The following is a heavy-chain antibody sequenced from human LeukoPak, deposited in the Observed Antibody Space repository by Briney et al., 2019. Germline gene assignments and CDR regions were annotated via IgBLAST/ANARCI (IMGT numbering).Heavy chain of an antibody. Sequence: GGSLRLSCAASGFTFSSSAMSWVRPVPGKGLEWVSGISASGGSTSYADSVRGRFTISRDNTKNTLYVQMNSLRDEDTAVYYWAKDQRWESPHYLDSWGQGTLVTVSS. CDR3: AKDQRWESPHYLDS. CDR1: GFTFSSSA. J-gene: IGHJ4*02. V-gene: IGHV3-23*01. CDR2: ISASGGST. D-gene: IGHD1-26*01.